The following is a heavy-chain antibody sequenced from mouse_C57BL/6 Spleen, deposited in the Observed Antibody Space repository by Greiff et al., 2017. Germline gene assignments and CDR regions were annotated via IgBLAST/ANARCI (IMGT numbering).Heavy chain of an antibody. Sequence: EVQRVESGGGLVQPGGSLSLSCAASGFTFTDYYMSWVRQPPGKALEWLGFIRNKANGYTTEYSASVKGRFTISRDNSQSILYLQMNALRAEDSATYYCARSFYGSSPGWFAYWGQGTLVTVSA. J-gene: IGHJ3*01. V-gene: IGHV7-3*01. D-gene: IGHD1-1*01. CDR3: ARSFYGSSPGWFAY. CDR2: IRNKANGYTT. CDR1: GFTFTDYY.